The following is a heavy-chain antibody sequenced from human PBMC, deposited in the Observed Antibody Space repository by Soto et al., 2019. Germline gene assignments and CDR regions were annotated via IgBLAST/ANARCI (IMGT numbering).Heavy chain of an antibody. CDR1: GFTFSSYG. V-gene: IGHV3-30*18. D-gene: IGHD1-20*01. CDR3: AKERYVDNWIHRPYYYGMDV. J-gene: IGHJ6*02. CDR2: ISYDGSNK. Sequence: GGSLRLSCAASGFTFSSYGMHWVRQAPGKGLEWVAVISYDGSNKYYADSAKGRFTISRDNSKNTLYLQMNSLRAEDTAVYYCAKERYVDNWIHRPYYYGMDVWGQGTTVTVSS.